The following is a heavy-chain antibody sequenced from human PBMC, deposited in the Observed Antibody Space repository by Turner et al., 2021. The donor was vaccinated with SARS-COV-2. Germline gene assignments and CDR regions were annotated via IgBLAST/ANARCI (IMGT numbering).Heavy chain of an antibody. J-gene: IGHJ4*02. D-gene: IGHD3-22*01. Sequence: QVQLVQSGAEVKKPGSSVKVSCKASGGNFSSYAINWVRQATGQGLEWMGRIIPILGIANYAQKFQGRVTITADKSTSTAYMELSSLRSEDTAVYYCARAKFYYYDSSGYQYYFDYWGQGTLVTVSS. CDR1: GGNFSSYA. V-gene: IGHV1-69*04. CDR3: ARAKFYYYDSSGYQYYFDY. CDR2: IIPILGIA.